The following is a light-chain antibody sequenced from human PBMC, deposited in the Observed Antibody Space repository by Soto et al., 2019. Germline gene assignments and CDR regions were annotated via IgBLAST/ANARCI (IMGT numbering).Light chain of an antibody. CDR2: KAS. CDR3: QQYNSYWNT. CDR1: QSISFW. Sequence: IKMYQSPSTLSATVGDRVTITCRANQSISFWLAWYQQKPGKAPKVLIYKASTLESGVPSRFSGSGSGTEFTLTINGLQPDDFATYYCQQYNSYWNTFGQGTRLGI. J-gene: IGKJ5*01. V-gene: IGKV1-5*03.